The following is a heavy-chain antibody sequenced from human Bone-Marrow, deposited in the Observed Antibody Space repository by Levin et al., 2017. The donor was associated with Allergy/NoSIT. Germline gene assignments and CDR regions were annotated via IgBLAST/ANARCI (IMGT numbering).Heavy chain of an antibody. J-gene: IGHJ4*02. CDR3: ARETEWSLGY. CDR1: GFTVSNSY. CDR2: IHSGGGT. Sequence: AGGSLRLSCSTSGFTVSNSYMSWARQAPGKGLEWVSVIHSGGGTSYADSVKGRFTISRDTSENTVYLQVNSLRVEDTAVYYCARETEWSLGYWGQGTLVTVSS. D-gene: IGHD3-3*01. V-gene: IGHV3-66*01.